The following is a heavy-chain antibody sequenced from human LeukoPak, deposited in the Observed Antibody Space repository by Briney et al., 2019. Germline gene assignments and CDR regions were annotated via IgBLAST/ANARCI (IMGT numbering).Heavy chain of an antibody. Sequence: ASVKVSCKASGYTFTSYGISWVRQAPGQGLEWMGWISAYNGNANYAQKLQGRVTMTTDTSTSTAYMELRSLRSDDTAVYYCARDSDISSGWGLTGDAYYYGMDVWGQGTTVTVSS. D-gene: IGHD6-19*01. J-gene: IGHJ6*02. CDR2: ISAYNGNA. CDR1: GYTFTSYG. CDR3: ARDSDISSGWGLTGDAYYYGMDV. V-gene: IGHV1-18*01.